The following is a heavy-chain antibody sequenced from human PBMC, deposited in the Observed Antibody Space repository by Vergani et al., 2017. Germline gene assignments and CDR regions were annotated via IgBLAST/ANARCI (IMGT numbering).Heavy chain of an antibody. CDR1: GGSFSGYY. CDR2: INHSGST. Sequence: QVQLQQWGAGLLKPSETLSLTCAVYGGSFSGYYWSWIRQPPGKGLEWIGEINHSGSTNYNPSLKSRVTISVDTSKNQFSLKLSSVTAADTAVYYCGVYARRLRAYGMDVWGQGTTVTVSS. D-gene: IGHD6-13*01. V-gene: IGHV4-34*01. CDR3: GVYARRLRAYGMDV. J-gene: IGHJ6*02.